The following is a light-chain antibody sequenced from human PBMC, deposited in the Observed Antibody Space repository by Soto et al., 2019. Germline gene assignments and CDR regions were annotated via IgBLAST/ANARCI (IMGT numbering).Light chain of an antibody. CDR2: RAS. J-gene: IGKJ1*01. V-gene: IGKV1-5*03. CDR1: QSVTIY. CDR3: QQYNSYSRT. Sequence: DIQMTQSPSTLSASLGDRVTITCRASQSVTIYLALYQQRPWKAPKLLVHRASILESGVPSRFSGSGSGTEFTLTISSLQPEDFATYYCQQYNSYSRTFGQGTKVDI.